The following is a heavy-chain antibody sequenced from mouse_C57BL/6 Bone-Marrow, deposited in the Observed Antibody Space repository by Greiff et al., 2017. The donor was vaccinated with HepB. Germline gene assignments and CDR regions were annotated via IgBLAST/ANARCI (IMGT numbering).Heavy chain of an antibody. CDR1: GFSLTSYG. J-gene: IGHJ3*01. V-gene: IGHV2-2*01. Sequence: VQLQQSGPGLVQPSQSLSITCTVSGFSLTSYGVHWVRQSPGKGLEWLGVIWSGGSTDYNAAFISRLSISKDNSKSQVFFKMNSLQADDTAIYYCARNDYDKKFAYWGQGTLVTVSA. CDR3: ARNDYDKKFAY. CDR2: IWSGGST. D-gene: IGHD2-4*01.